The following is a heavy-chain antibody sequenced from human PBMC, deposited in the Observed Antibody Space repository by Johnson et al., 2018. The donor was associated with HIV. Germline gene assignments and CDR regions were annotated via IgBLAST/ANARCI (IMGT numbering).Heavy chain of an antibody. J-gene: IGHJ3*02. CDR1: GFTFSSYW. V-gene: IGHV3-15*01. CDR2: IKSATDGGST. CDR3: STGYMLVMLGATLLPLHDSFDS. Sequence: VQLVESGGGVVQPGRSLRLSCASSGFTFSSYWMSWVRQVPGKGLEWIGRIKSATDGGSTDYAAAVKGRFTISRDDSNNTVYLQRNSLRPEDTGMYYCSTGYMLVMLGATLLPLHDSFDSWGQGTWVTVSS. D-gene: IGHD2-21*01.